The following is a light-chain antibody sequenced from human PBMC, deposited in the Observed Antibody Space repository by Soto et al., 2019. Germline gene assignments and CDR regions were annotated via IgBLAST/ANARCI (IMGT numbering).Light chain of an antibody. CDR3: QQSYSTPHWT. CDR2: AAS. CDR1: QSISSY. Sequence: DIQMTQSPSSLSASVGARVTITCRASQSISSYLNWYQQKPGKAPKLLIYAASSLQSGVPSRFSGSGSGTDFTLTISSLQPEDFATYYCQQSYSTPHWTFGQGTKVEIK. J-gene: IGKJ1*01. V-gene: IGKV1-39*01.